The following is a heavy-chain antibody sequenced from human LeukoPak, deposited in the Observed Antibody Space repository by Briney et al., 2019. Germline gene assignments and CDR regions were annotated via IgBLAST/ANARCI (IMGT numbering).Heavy chain of an antibody. Sequence: GASVKVSCKASGYTFTSYGISWVRQAPGQGLEWMGWIGAYNGNTNYAQKLQGRVTMTTDTSTSTAYMELRSLRSDDTAVYYCARAAFWSGYPYYFDYWGQGTLVTVSS. J-gene: IGHJ4*02. V-gene: IGHV1-18*01. CDR1: GYTFTSYG. CDR2: IGAYNGNT. D-gene: IGHD3-3*01. CDR3: ARAAFWSGYPYYFDY.